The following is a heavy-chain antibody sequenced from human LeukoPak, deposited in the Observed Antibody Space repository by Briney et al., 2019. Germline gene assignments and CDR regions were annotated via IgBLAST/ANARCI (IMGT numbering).Heavy chain of an antibody. Sequence: SETLSLTCTVSGGSVSSGSYYWSWIRQPPGKGLEWIGYIYYSGSTNYNPSLKSRVTISVDTSKNQFSLKLSSVTAADTAVYYCAKGSAGGRPYYFDYWGQGTLVPVSS. CDR3: AKGSAGGRPYYFDY. CDR2: IYYSGST. J-gene: IGHJ4*02. D-gene: IGHD6-13*01. CDR1: GGSVSSGSYY. V-gene: IGHV4-61*01.